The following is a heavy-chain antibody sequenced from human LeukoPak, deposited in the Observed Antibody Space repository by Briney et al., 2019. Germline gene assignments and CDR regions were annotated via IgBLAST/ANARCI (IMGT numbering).Heavy chain of an antibody. V-gene: IGHV1-69*13. D-gene: IGHD1-1*01. CDR1: GGTFNSNA. CDR3: ARVPGTPYYYYGMDV. J-gene: IGHJ6*02. CDR2: IIPVSGTA. Sequence: ASVKVSCKASGGTFNSNAITWVRQAPGQGLEWMGGIIPVSGTANYAQNFQGRVTIIADGSTSTAYMELSSLRSEDTAVYYCARVPGTPYYYYGMDVWGQGTTVTVSS.